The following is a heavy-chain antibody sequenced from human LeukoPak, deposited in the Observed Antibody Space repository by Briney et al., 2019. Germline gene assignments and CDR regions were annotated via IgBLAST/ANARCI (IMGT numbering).Heavy chain of an antibody. D-gene: IGHD4-17*01. V-gene: IGHV3-48*02. J-gene: IGHJ4*02. Sequence: GGSLRLSCAASGPTLSSYSMNWVRQAPGKGLEWISYIDSDTYGSTIYYPHTVKGRFTISRDNAKNSLYLQMDSLRDEDTAVYYCARDRDYAFDYWGQGTLVTVSS. CDR3: ARDRDYAFDY. CDR1: GPTLSSYS. CDR2: IDSDTYGSTI.